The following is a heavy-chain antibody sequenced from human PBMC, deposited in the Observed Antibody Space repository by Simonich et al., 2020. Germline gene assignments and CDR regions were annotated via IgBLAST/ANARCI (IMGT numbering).Heavy chain of an antibody. CDR3: ARARLYSSSHAFDI. V-gene: IGHV1-2*02. CDR2: NNPKSGGT. J-gene: IGHJ3*02. Sequence: QVQLVQSGAEVKKPGASVKVSCKASGYTFTGYYMHWVRQAPGQGLEWMGWNNPKSGGTNYAQKFQGRVTMTRDTSISTAYMELSRLRSDDTAVYYCARARLYSSSHAFDIWGQGTMVTVSS. D-gene: IGHD6-6*01. CDR1: GYTFTGYY.